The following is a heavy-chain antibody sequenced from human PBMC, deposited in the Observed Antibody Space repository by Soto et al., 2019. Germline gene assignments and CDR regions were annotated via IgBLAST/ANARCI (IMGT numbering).Heavy chain of an antibody. CDR3: ARQRGLITIFGVVTNWFDP. V-gene: IGHV4-39*01. D-gene: IGHD3-3*01. CDR2: IYYSGST. Sequence: SETLSLTCTFSGGSISSSSYYWGWIRQPPGKGLEWIGSIYYSGSTYYNPSLKSRVTISVDTSKNQFSLKLSSVTAADTAVYYCARQRGLITIFGVVTNWFDPWGQGTLVTVSS. J-gene: IGHJ5*02. CDR1: GGSISSSSYY.